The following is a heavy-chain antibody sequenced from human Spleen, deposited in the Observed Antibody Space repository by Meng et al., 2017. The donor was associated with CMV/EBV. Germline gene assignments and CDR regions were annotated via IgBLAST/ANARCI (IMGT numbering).Heavy chain of an antibody. CDR2: ISAYNGNT. J-gene: IGHJ6*02. CDR1: YG. V-gene: IGHV1-18*01. Sequence: YGISWVRQAPGQGLEWMGWISAYNGNTNYAQKLQGRVTMTTDTSTSTAYMELRSLRSDDTAVYYCAGGRYIPPLTGITGTTSYGMDVWGQGTTVTVSS. CDR3: AGGRYIPPLTGITGTTSYGMDV. D-gene: IGHD1-7*01.